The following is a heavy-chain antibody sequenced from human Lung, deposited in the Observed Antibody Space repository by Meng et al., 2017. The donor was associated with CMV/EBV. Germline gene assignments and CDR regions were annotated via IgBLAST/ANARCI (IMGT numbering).Heavy chain of an antibody. V-gene: IGHV1-2*02. CDR1: GYTFTGYN. CDR3: ARLFHTSLGTNYYYGMDV. CDR2: LNPNTGDT. J-gene: IGHJ6*02. D-gene: IGHD3/OR15-3a*01. Sequence: SVXVSXXASGYTFTGYNIHWVRHAPGQGLEWMGWLNPNTGDTNYAQKFQGRVTLTGDTSISTAYMELSRLKSDDTAVFFCARLFHTSLGTNYYYGMDVWGQGTTVXVSS.